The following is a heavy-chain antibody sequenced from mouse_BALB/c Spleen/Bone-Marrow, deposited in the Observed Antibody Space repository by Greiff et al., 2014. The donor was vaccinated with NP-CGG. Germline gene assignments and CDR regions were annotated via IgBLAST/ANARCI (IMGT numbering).Heavy chain of an antibody. V-gene: IGHV2-9*01. CDR1: GFSLTTFG. J-gene: IGHJ4*01. CDR2: IWADGSK. CDR3: AKNSYDAMDY. Sequence: VKLVESGPGLVAPSQGLSITCTVSGFSLTTFGVDWVRQPPGKGLEWLGVIWADGSKSYNSALMSRLSIRKDNSRSQVFLKMNSLQTDDTAMYYCAKNSYDAMDYWGQGTSVTVSS.